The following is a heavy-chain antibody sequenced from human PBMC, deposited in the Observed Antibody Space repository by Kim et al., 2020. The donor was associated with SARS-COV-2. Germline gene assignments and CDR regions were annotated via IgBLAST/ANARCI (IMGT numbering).Heavy chain of an antibody. Sequence: GGSLRLSCAASGFTFFGNYMSWVRQAPGKGPEWVSYINGSSNTFYDEAAEEGLIIISDDNENKPYLQMISLRTADAAAEYYSRRASDSVCHCDSWGHG. CDR3: SRRASDSVCHCDS. J-gene: IGHJ3*01. V-gene: IGHV3-11*01. CDR2: INGSSNTF. D-gene: IGHD3-16*01. CDR1: GFTFFGNY.